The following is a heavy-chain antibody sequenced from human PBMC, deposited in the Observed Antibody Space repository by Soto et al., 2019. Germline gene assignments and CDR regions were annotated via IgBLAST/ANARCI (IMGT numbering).Heavy chain of an antibody. CDR1: GFTFSSYA. CDR3: AKVVSTSSTTYYYYGMDV. V-gene: IGHV3-23*01. D-gene: IGHD2-2*01. CDR2: ISGSGGST. Sequence: GGSLRVSCAASGFTFSSYAMSWGRQAPGKGLEWVSAISGSGGSTYYADSVKGRFTISRDNSKNTLYLQMNSLRAEDTAVYYCAKVVSTSSTTYYYYGMDVWGQGTTVTVSS. J-gene: IGHJ6*02.